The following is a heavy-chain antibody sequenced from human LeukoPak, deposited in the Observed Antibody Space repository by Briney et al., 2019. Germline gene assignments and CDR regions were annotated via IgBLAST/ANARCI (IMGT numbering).Heavy chain of an antibody. V-gene: IGHV4-61*02. CDR1: GGSIYSCSYY. J-gene: IGHJ4*02. Sequence: PSETLSLTCTVSGGSIYSCSYYWSWIRQPAGKGLEWIGRIYTSGSTNYNPSLKSRVTISVDTSKNQFSMKLSSVTAADTAVYYCARDRRDGYNLYYFDLWGQGTLVTVSS. CDR3: ARDRRDGYNLYYFDL. D-gene: IGHD5-24*01. CDR2: IYTSGST.